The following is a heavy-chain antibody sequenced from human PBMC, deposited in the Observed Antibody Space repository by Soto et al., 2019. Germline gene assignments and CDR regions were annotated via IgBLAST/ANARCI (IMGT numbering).Heavy chain of an antibody. J-gene: IGHJ6*02. V-gene: IGHV5-51*01. CDR2: IYPGDSDT. Sequence: PGESLKISCKGSGYGFGNYWIGWVRQMPGKGLEWMGIIYPGDSDTRYRPSVQGQVAISVDKSASTAYLQWNSVKASDTAIYFCARLNPIYCSGRSSHKFFYYGMDVWGQGTTVTVYS. CDR3: ARLNPIYCSGRSSHKFFYYGMDV. D-gene: IGHD2-15*01. CDR1: GYGFGNYW.